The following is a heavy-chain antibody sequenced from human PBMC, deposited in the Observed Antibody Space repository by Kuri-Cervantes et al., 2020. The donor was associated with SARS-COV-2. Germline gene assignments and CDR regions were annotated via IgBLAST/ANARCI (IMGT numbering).Heavy chain of an antibody. CDR3: AKDGAGAHDF. CDR2: ISYDGNNK. D-gene: IGHD4/OR15-4a*01. J-gene: IGHJ4*02. V-gene: IGHV3-30*18. CDR1: GFKFSRTD. Sequence: GESLKISCAASGFKFSRTDMHWVRQAPGKGLEWVAFISYDGNNKKCIASGKGRFTISRDNSQNKLYPQMRSLRPENTAMYHCAKDGAGAHDFRGQGTLVTVSS.